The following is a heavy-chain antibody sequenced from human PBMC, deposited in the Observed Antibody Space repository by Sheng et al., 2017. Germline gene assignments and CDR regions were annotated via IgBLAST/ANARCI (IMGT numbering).Heavy chain of an antibody. CDR3: ARDGGGVVGQPWT. Sequence: QLQLQESGPGLVKPSETLSLTCTVSGASFSSSSYYWDWIRQPPGKGLEWIGTIYYSGSTYYNPSLKSRVTISVDTSKNQFSLNLTSVTAADTAMYYCARDGGGVVGQPWTWGQGTLVTGLL. V-gene: IGHV4-39*07. D-gene: IGHD3-16*01. CDR1: GASFSSSSYY. J-gene: IGHJ4*02. CDR2: IYYSGST.